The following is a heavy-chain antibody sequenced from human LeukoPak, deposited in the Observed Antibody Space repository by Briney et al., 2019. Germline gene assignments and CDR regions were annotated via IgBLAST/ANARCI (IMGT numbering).Heavy chain of an antibody. CDR3: ARELGITMIVVVTTGDAFDI. CDR1: GFTFSSYW. D-gene: IGHD3-22*01. V-gene: IGHV3-7*01. J-gene: IGHJ3*02. CDR2: IKQDGSEK. Sequence: QAGGSLRLSCAASGFTFSSYWMSWVRQAPGKGLEWVANIKQDGSEKYYVDSVKGRFTISRDNAKNSLYLQMNSLRAEDTAVYYCARELGITMIVVVTTGDAFDIWGQGTMVTVSS.